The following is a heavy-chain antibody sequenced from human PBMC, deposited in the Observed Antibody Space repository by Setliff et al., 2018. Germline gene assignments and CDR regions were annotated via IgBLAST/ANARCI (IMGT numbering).Heavy chain of an antibody. Sequence: PSETLSLTCSASGAPISSNYWSWIRQSPGKGLEWIGYIYYNGTTRYSPSLKSRVTISVDTSKNQFSLRLTSVTAADTAVYYCTSTPRGGINITTRAGAFDSWGQGTLVTVSS. D-gene: IGHD6-6*01. CDR2: IYYNGTT. CDR1: GAPISSNY. CDR3: TSTPRGGINITTRAGAFDS. V-gene: IGHV4-59*01. J-gene: IGHJ4*02.